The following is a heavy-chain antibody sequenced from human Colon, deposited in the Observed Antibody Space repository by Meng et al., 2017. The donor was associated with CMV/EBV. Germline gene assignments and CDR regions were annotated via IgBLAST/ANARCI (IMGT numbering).Heavy chain of an antibody. CDR2: IFYTGST. V-gene: IGHV4-59*01. CDR1: GAPISSYY. J-gene: IGHJ4*02. Sequence: SETLSLTCTVSGAPISSYYWTWIRQPPGKGLEYIGHIFYTGSTNYNPSLKSRVTISLDTSKNQFSLKLRSVTAADTAMYFCARGLGHASNNSHDYWGQGTLVTVSS. CDR3: ARGLGHASNNSHDY. D-gene: IGHD1-1*01.